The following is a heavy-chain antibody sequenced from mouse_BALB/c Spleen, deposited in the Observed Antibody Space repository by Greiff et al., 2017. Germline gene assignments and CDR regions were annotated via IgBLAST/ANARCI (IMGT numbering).Heavy chain of an antibody. CDR1: GFTFSSYG. J-gene: IGHJ2*01. Sequence: DVKLVESGGDLVKPGGSLKLSCAASGFTFSSYGMSWVRQTPDKRLEWVATISSGGSYTYYPDSVKGRFTISRDNAKNTLYLQMSSLKSEDTAMYYCAREAAYYFDYWGQGTTLTVSS. CDR3: AREAAYYFDY. CDR2: ISSGGSYT. V-gene: IGHV5-6*02. D-gene: IGHD3-2*02.